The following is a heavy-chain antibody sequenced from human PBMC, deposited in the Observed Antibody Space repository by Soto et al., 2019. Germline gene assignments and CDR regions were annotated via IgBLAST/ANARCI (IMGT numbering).Heavy chain of an antibody. CDR1: GFTFSSYA. J-gene: IGHJ6*02. CDR2: ISGSGGST. V-gene: IGHV3-23*01. Sequence: GGSLRLSCAASGFTFSSYAMSWVRQAPGKGLEWVSAISGSGGSTYYADSVKGRFTISRDNSKNTLYLQMNSLRAEDTAVYYCAKDPRWELIPDYYYYGMDVWGQGTTVTVSS. CDR3: AKDPRWELIPDYYYYGMDV. D-gene: IGHD1-26*01.